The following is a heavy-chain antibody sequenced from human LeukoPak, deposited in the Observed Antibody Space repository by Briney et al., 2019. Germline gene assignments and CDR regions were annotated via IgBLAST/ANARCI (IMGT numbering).Heavy chain of an antibody. V-gene: IGHV3-30-3*01. D-gene: IGHD5-24*01. CDR2: ISYDGSNK. CDR1: GFTFCNYA. CDR3: RDACDL. Sequence: GRSLRLLCEASGFTFCNYAMQWVGQAAGKGLEWVAVISYDGSNKYYADSVKGRFTISRDNSKNTVYLQMNSLRGQDTAVYYCRDACDLWGGGTLVSVSS. J-gene: IGHJ2*01.